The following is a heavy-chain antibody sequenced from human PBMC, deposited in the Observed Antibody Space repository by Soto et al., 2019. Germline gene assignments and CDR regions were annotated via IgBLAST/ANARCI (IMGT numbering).Heavy chain of an antibody. J-gene: IGHJ5*02. CDR3: ARDRGGITVVRGVIMDNWFDP. D-gene: IGHD3-10*01. CDR2: ISNSGRTF. CDR1: GFTFSDYE. Sequence: EVQLVESGGGLVQPGGSLRLSCAASGFTFSDYEMNWVRQAPGKGLEWVSYISNSGRTFYYADSVKGRFTISRDNAKNSLYLQLNSLRAEDTAVYYCARDRGGITVVRGVIMDNWFDPWGQGTLVTVSS. V-gene: IGHV3-48*03.